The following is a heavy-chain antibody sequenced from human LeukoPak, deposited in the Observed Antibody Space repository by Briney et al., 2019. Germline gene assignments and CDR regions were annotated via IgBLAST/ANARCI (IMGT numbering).Heavy chain of an antibody. V-gene: IGHV1-2*02. CDR1: GYTFTDYY. J-gene: IGHJ4*02. D-gene: IGHD3-10*01. CDR2: INPNSGGT. CDR3: ATRGYNYYLSGPTVIDN. Sequence: ASVKVSCKASGYTFTDYYMQWVRQAPGQGLECMGWINPNSGGTNYAQKFQGRVTMTRDTSISTAYMELSRLSSDDTAVYYCATRGYNYYLSGPTVIDNWGQGTLVTVSS.